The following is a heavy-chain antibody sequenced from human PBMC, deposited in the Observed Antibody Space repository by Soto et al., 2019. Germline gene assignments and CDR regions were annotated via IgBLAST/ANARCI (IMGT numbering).Heavy chain of an antibody. CDR3: VKNIVVVPAAVSYYYGMDV. CDR1: GFTFSSYA. CDR2: VSGSGDST. V-gene: IGHV3-23*01. J-gene: IGHJ6*02. Sequence: GGSLRLSCAASGFTFSSYAMSWVRQAPGKGLEWVSAVSGSGDSTYYADSVKGRFTISRDNSKNTLFLQMNSLRAEDTAVYYCVKNIVVVPAAVSYYYGMDVWGQGTTVTVSS. D-gene: IGHD2-2*01.